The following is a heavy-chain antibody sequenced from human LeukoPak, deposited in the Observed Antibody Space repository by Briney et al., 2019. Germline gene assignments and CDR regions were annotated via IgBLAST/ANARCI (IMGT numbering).Heavy chain of an antibody. CDR1: GGTFSSYA. D-gene: IGHD1-14*01. V-gene: IGHV1-18*01. Sequence: ASVKVSCKASGGTFSSYAISWVRQAPGQGLEWMGWISAYNGNTNYAQKLQGRVTMTTDTSTSTAYMELRSLRSDDTAVYYCARERNSIFDYWGQGTLVTVSS. J-gene: IGHJ4*02. CDR3: ARERNSIFDY. CDR2: ISAYNGNT.